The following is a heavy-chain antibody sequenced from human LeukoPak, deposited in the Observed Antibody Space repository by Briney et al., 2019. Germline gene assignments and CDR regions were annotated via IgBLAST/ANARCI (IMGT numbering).Heavy chain of an antibody. CDR1: GGTFSSYA. J-gene: IGHJ6*03. CDR3: ARGDCSSTSCRYYYYMDV. V-gene: IGHV1-69*05. Sequence: ASVKVSCKASGGTFSSYAISWVRQAPGQGLEWMGGIIPIFGTANYAQKSQGRVTITTDESTSTAYMELSSLRSEDTAVYYCARGDCSSTSCRYYYYMDVWGKGTTVTVSS. CDR2: IIPIFGTA. D-gene: IGHD2-2*01.